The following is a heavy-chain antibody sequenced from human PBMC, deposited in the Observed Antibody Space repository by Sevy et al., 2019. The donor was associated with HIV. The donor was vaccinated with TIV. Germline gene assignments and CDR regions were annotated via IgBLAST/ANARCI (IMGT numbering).Heavy chain of an antibody. D-gene: IGHD2-15*01. J-gene: IGHJ4*02. CDR1: GFTFSNYW. V-gene: IGHV3-7*01. CDR2: INQDGSEK. CDR3: VRDGWNY. Sequence: GESLKISCAASGFTFSNYWISWVRQAPGKGLECVANINQDGSEKYYLDSVKGRFIVSRDNAKNSVFLQMNSLRVEDTAVYYCVRDGWNYWGQGTLVTVSS.